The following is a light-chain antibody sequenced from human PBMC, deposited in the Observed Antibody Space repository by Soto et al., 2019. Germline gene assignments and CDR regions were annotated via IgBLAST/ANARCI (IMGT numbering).Light chain of an antibody. J-gene: IGKJ3*01. CDR2: EIS. V-gene: IGKV2-24*01. Sequence: DIVMTQTPLSSPVTLGQPASISCRSSQSLVHSDGSTYLSWLQQRPGQPPRLLIYEISNRFSGVPDRFSGSGAGTDFTLKISRVEAEDVGVYYCMQGIQLPFTFGPGTKVDIK. CDR1: QSLVHSDGSTY. CDR3: MQGIQLPFT.